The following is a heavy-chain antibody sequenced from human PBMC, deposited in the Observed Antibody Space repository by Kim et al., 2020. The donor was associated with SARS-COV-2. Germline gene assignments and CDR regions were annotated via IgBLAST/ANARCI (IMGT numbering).Heavy chain of an antibody. J-gene: IGHJ3*02. CDR3: ASLGWLLLRDAFDI. D-gene: IGHD3-22*01. Sequence: VDSVEGRFTISGDNSKNTLYLQMNSLRAGDTAVYYCASLGWLLLRDAFDIWGQGTMVTVSS. V-gene: IGHV3-30*01.